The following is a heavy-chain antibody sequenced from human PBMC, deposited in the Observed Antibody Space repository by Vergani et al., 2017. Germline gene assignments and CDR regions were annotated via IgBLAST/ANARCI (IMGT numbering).Heavy chain of an antibody. D-gene: IGHD3-10*01. CDR3: ARTTYGSGSYYGVA. Sequence: QVQLQESGPGLVKPSETLSLICAVSGYSISSGYYWGWIRQPPGKGLEWIGSIYHSGSTYYKPYLKSRVTISVDTSKNQFSRKLSSVTAADTAVYYCARTTYGSGSYYGVAWGQGTLVTVSS. V-gene: IGHV4-38-2*01. J-gene: IGHJ5*02. CDR1: GYSISSGYY. CDR2: IYHSGST.